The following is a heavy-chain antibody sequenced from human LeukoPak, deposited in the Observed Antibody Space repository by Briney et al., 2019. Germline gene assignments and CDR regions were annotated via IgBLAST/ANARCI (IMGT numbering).Heavy chain of an antibody. CDR3: ARGGGLDV. V-gene: IGHV3-7*03. Sequence: GESLRLSCAASGFTFSSYWMNWARQAPGKGLEWVASINHNGNVNYYVDSVKGRFTISRDNAKNSLYLQMSNLRAEDTAVYFCARGGGLDVWGQGATVTVSS. CDR1: GFTFSSYW. D-gene: IGHD3-16*01. CDR2: INHNGNVN. J-gene: IGHJ6*02.